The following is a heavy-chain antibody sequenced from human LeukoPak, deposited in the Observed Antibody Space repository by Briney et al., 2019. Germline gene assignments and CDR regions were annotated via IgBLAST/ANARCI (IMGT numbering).Heavy chain of an antibody. CDR2: INPSGGST. J-gene: IGHJ3*02. CDR1: GYTFTSYY. D-gene: IGHD1-26*01. V-gene: IGHV1-46*01. CDR3: ARDLVGAPSRDAFDI. Sequence: ASVKVSCKASGYTFTSYYMHWVRQAPGQGLEWMGIINPSGGSTSYAQKFQGRVTMTRDTSTSTVYMELSSLRSEDTAVYYCARDLVGAPSRDAFDIWGQGTMVTVSS.